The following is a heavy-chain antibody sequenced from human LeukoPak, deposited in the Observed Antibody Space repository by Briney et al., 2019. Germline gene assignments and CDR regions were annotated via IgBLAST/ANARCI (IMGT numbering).Heavy chain of an antibody. V-gene: IGHV4-59*01. J-gene: IGHJ4*02. D-gene: IGHD3-10*01. CDR3: AGLRYYFDY. Sequence: PSETLSLTCTVSGGSISSYYWSWIRQPPGKGLEWIAYIYYSGSTNYNPSLKSRVTISVDTSKNQFSLKLTSVTAADTAVYYSAGLRYYFDYWGQGTLVTVSS. CDR2: IYYSGST. CDR1: GGSISSYY.